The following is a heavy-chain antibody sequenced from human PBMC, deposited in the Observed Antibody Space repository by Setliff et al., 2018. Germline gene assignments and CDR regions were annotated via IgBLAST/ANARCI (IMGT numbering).Heavy chain of an antibody. Sequence: SETLSLTCTVSGGSISSHYWSWIRQPPGKGLEWIGYIYYSGSTNYSPSLKSRVTISVDTSKNQFSLKLSSVTAADTAVYYCARDTYSGSYWINWFDPWGQGTLVTVSS. D-gene: IGHD1-26*01. CDR1: GGSISSHY. J-gene: IGHJ5*02. V-gene: IGHV4-59*11. CDR2: IYYSGST. CDR3: ARDTYSGSYWINWFDP.